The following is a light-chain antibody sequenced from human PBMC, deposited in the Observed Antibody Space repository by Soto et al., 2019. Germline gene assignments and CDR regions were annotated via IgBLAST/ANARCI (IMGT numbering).Light chain of an antibody. J-gene: IGKJ2*01. CDR3: QQYDSYPYT. CDR1: QSISSW. V-gene: IGKV1-5*01. Sequence: DIQMTQSPSTLSASVGDRVTITCRASQSISSWLAWYQQKPGKAPKLLIYGASSLKSGVPSGISGSGSGTEFTLTINSLQPDDFATYYCQQYDSYPYTFGQGTKVDIK. CDR2: GAS.